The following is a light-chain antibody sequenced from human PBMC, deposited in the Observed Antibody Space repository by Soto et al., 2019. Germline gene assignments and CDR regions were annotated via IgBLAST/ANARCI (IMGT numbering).Light chain of an antibody. J-gene: IGKJ1*01. CDR2: EAS. Sequence: DIRMTQSPSSLPASVGDRVTIACRARQSIDTQLNCYQQHPGKAPNALIYEASNLQSGVPSRFSGSGSGTDLTVTISGQPPDDSSTSNCQQTYCHPATLGQGTKVEIK. CDR3: QQTYCHPAT. CDR1: QSIDTQ. V-gene: IGKV1-39*01.